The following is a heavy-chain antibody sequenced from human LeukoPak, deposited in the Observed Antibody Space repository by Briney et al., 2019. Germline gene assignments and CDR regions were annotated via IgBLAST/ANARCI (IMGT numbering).Heavy chain of an antibody. D-gene: IGHD6-13*01. CDR3: ARGLSAAPPGRY. J-gene: IGHJ4*02. CDR2: INHSGST. V-gene: IGHV4-34*01. Sequence: PSETLSLTCAVYGGSFSGYYWSWIRRPPGEGLEWIGEINHSGSTNYNPSLKSRVTISVDTSKNQFSLKLSSVTAADTAVYYCARGLSAAPPGRYWGQGTLVTVSS. CDR1: GGSFSGYY.